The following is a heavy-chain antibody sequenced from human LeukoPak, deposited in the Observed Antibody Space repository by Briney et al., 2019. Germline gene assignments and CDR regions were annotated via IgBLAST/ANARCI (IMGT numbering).Heavy chain of an antibody. D-gene: IGHD3-22*01. CDR2: IYHSGST. CDR3: ARAPYPYYYDSSGYYEN. CDR1: GYSISSDYY. J-gene: IGHJ4*02. V-gene: IGHV4-38-2*02. Sequence: PSETLSLTCTVSGYSISSDYYWGWIRQPPGKGLEWIGSIYHSGSTYYNPSLKSRLTISVDTSKNQFSLKLSSVTAADTAVYYCARAPYPYYYDSSGYYENWGQGTLVTVSS.